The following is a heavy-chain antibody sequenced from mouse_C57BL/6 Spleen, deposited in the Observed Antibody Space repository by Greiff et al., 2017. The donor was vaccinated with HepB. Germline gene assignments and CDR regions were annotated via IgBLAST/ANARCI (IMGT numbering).Heavy chain of an antibody. D-gene: IGHD1-1*01. CDR3: ARDYYGSSSHYFDY. V-gene: IGHV1-31*01. Sequence: EVQLQQSGPEVVKPGASVKISCKASGYSFTGYYMHWVKQSHGNILDWIGYIYPYNGVSSYNQKFKGKATLTVDKSSSTAYMELRSLTSEDSAVYYCARDYYGSSSHYFDYWGQGTTLTVSS. CDR1: GYSFTGYY. J-gene: IGHJ2*01. CDR2: IYPYNGVS.